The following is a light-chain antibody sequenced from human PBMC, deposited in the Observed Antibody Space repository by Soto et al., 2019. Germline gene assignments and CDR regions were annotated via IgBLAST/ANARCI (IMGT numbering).Light chain of an antibody. V-gene: IGKV2-30*01. CDR3: MQGTHWPIT. J-gene: IGKJ5*01. Sequence: DVVMTQSPLSLPVTLGQPASISCRSSQSLVYSDANTYLNWFQQRPGQSPRRLISKVSNRDSGVPDRFSGSGSGADFSLKISSVEAEDVGVYYCMQGTHWPITCGQGTRLEIK. CDR2: KVS. CDR1: QSLVYSDANTY.